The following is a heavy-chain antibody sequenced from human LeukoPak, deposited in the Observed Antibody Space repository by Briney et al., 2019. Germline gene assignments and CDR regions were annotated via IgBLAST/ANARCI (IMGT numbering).Heavy chain of an antibody. Sequence: GGSLRPSCAASGFTFSSYAMSWVRQAPGKGLEWVSAISGSGGSTYYADSVKGRFTISRDNSKNTLYLQMNSLRAEDTAVYYCAKIRVVRGSIDYWGQGTLVTVSS. CDR1: GFTFSSYA. CDR2: ISGSGGST. V-gene: IGHV3-23*01. D-gene: IGHD3-10*01. J-gene: IGHJ4*02. CDR3: AKIRVVRGSIDY.